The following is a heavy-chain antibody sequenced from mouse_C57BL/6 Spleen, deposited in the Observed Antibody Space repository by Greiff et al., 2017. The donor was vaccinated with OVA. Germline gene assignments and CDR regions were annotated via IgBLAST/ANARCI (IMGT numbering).Heavy chain of an antibody. CDR2: INPNNGGT. CDR1: GYTFTDYN. J-gene: IGHJ1*03. CDR3: ARGAYWYFDV. V-gene: IGHV1-22*01. Sequence: SGPALVKPGASVKMSCKASGYTFTDYNMHWVKQSHGKSLEWIGYINPNNGGTSYNQKFKGKATLTVNKSSSTAYMELRSLTSEDSAVYYCARGAYWYFDVWGTGTTVTVSS.